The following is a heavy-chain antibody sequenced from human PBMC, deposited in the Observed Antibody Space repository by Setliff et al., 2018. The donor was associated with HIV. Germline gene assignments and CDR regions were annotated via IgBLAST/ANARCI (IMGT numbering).Heavy chain of an antibody. D-gene: IGHD6-19*01. J-gene: IGHJ4*02. CDR1: GGSVSSSNW. V-gene: IGHV4-4*02. Sequence: SETLSLTCAVSGGSVSSSNWWSWVRQPPGKGLEWIGEIYHTGNTNYNPSLKSRVTISLDTSKNEVSLKLTSVTAADTAMYYCTRQGAVTGHSFDFWGQGALVTVSS. CDR3: TRQGAVTGHSFDF. CDR2: IYHTGNT.